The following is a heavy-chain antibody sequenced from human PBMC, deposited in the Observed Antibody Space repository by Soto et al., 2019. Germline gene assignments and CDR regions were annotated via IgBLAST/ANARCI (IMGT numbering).Heavy chain of an antibody. V-gene: IGHV3-21*06. CDR2: ISSSGTYV. J-gene: IGHJ4*02. D-gene: IGHD1-1*01. Sequence: EVQLVESGGGRVEPGGSLRLSCAASGFTLSTHAMVWVRQAPGKGLEWVSSISSSGTYVYYADSVEGRFTISRDDARTSVYLQMNSLRVDDTAVYYCARDGNYHEFWGQGTLVTVSS. CDR1: GFTLSTHA. CDR3: ARDGNYHEF.